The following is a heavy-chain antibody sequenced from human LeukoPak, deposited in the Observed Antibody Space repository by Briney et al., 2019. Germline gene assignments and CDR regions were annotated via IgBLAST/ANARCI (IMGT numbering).Heavy chain of an antibody. CDR3: ARGSGFLTAFDT. CDR1: GGSISSYY. J-gene: IGHJ3*02. Sequence: ASETLSLTCTVSGGSISSYYWSWIRQPPGKGLEWIGYIYYSGSTNYNPSLKSRVTISVDTSKNQFSLKLSSVTAADTAVYYCARGSGFLTAFDTWGQGTMVTVSS. D-gene: IGHD3-3*01. V-gene: IGHV4-59*01. CDR2: IYYSGST.